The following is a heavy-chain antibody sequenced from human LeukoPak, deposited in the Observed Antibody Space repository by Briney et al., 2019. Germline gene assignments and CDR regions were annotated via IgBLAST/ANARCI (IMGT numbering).Heavy chain of an antibody. Sequence: ASVKVSCKASGYTFTGYYMHWVRQAPGQGLEWMGWINPNSGGTNYAQKFQGRVTMTRDTSISTAYMELSRLRSDDTAVYYCARDLVFYDSSGYYMSDAFDIWGQGTMVTVSS. D-gene: IGHD3-22*01. CDR3: ARDLVFYDSSGYYMSDAFDI. J-gene: IGHJ3*02. CDR2: INPNSGGT. CDR1: GYTFTGYY. V-gene: IGHV1-2*02.